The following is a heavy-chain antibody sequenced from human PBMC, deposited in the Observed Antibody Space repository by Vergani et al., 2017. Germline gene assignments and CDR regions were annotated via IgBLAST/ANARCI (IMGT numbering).Heavy chain of an antibody. CDR3: ARVNTETNGHLNYYYYMDV. CDR2: IDHTGRP. V-gene: IGHV4-34*01. Sequence: QVQLQQWGGGLLKPSETLSLTCVVNGGSFTSYHWTWIRQSPGEGLEWVGDIDHTGRPDYNPSLKSRLTMSVDKSRHQFSLTLNSVTATDTAIYFCARVNTETNGHLNYYYYMDVWGQGTAVTVS. J-gene: IGHJ6*03. CDR1: GGSFTSYH. D-gene: IGHD4-11*01.